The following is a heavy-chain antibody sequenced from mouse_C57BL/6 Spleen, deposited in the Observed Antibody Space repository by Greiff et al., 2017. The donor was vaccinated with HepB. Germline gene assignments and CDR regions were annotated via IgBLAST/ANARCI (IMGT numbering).Heavy chain of an antibody. J-gene: IGHJ4*01. V-gene: IGHV1-54*01. D-gene: IGHD2-5*01. CDR2: INPGSGGT. Sequence: QVQLKQSGAELVRPGTSVKVSCKASGYAFTNYLIDWVKQRPGQGLEWIGVINPGSGGTNYNEKFKGKATLTADKSSSTAYMQLSSLTSEDSAVYFGARSRSGAYYINDYAMDYWGQGTSVTVSS. CDR1: GYAFTNYL. CDR3: ARSRSGAYYINDYAMDY.